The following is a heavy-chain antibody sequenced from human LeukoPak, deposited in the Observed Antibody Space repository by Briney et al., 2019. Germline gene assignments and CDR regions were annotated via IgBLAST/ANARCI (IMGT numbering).Heavy chain of an antibody. Sequence: PGGSLRLSCAASGFTFSYYWMHWVRQAPTKGLVWVSRIGSDGSSTNYADSVKGRFTISRDNTKSTVYLQMSSLRAEDTAVYYCARVSGGAFDIWGQGTLVTVSS. J-gene: IGHJ3*02. CDR2: IGSDGSST. CDR3: ARVSGGAFDI. D-gene: IGHD2-15*01. CDR1: GFTFSYYW. V-gene: IGHV3-74*01.